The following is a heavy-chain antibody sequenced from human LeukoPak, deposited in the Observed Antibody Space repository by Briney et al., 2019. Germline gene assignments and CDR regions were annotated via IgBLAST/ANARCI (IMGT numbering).Heavy chain of an antibody. D-gene: IGHD5-18*01. J-gene: IGHJ3*01. Sequence: PGGSLRLSCVASGFTFSSYGMHWVRQAPGKGLEWVAFIRFDGSNNYNEDTVKGRFTISRDNSKSTLNLQMNSLRPEDTAVYYCAKDEHTYGERVAFDLWGQGTIVSVSS. CDR2: IRFDGSNN. V-gene: IGHV3-30*02. CDR3: AKDEHTYGERVAFDL. CDR1: GFTFSSYG.